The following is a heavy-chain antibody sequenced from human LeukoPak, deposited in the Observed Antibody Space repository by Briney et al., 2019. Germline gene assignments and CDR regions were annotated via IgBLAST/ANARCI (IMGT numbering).Heavy chain of an antibody. D-gene: IGHD3-22*01. CDR1: GFTFSSYS. Sequence: GGSLRLSCAASGFTFSSYSMNWVRQAPGKGLEWVSSISSSSSYIYYADSVKGRFTISRDNAKNSLYLQMNSLRAEDTAVYYCARAQLDDSSGYYHFDYWGQGTLVTVSS. CDR2: ISSSSSYI. CDR3: ARAQLDDSSGYYHFDY. V-gene: IGHV3-21*01. J-gene: IGHJ4*02.